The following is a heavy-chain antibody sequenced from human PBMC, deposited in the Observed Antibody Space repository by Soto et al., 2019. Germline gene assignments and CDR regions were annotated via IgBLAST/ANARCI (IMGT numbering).Heavy chain of an antibody. V-gene: IGHV4-39*01. CDR3: AREDTAMVGPFDY. D-gene: IGHD5-18*01. J-gene: IGHJ4*02. CDR2: IYYSGST. Sequence: QLQLQESGPGLVKPSETLSLTCTVSGGSISSSSYYWGWIRQPPGKGLEWIGSIYYSGSTYYNPSPKSRVTISVDTSKNQFSLKLSSVTAADTAVYYCAREDTAMVGPFDYWGQGTLVTVSS. CDR1: GGSISSSSYY.